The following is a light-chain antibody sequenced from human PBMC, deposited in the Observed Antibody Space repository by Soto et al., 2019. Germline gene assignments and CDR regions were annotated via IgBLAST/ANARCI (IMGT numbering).Light chain of an antibody. CDR2: AAS. J-gene: IGKJ4*01. Sequence: DIQLTQPPSFLSASVGDRVTITCRASQGISSNLAWYQQKPGKAPKLLIYAASTLQSGVPSRFSGSGSGTEFTLTISSLQPEDSAIYHCQQLNSYPLTFGGGTKVEIK. V-gene: IGKV1-9*01. CDR3: QQLNSYPLT. CDR1: QGISSN.